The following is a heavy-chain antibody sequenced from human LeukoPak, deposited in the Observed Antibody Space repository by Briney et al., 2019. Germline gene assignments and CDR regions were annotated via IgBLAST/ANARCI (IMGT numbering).Heavy chain of an antibody. J-gene: IGHJ4*02. CDR3: ARGRSGYFDWAPSY. V-gene: IGHV3-7*01. Sequence: GGPLRLSCAASGLPFSSYWMSWVRQAPGKAREGVANIKQDGRQKYYVDSAKGRFSISRDNAKNSLYLQMHSLRAEDTAVYYCARGRSGYFDWAPSYWGQGTLVTVSS. CDR1: GLPFSSYW. D-gene: IGHD3-9*01. CDR2: IKQDGRQK.